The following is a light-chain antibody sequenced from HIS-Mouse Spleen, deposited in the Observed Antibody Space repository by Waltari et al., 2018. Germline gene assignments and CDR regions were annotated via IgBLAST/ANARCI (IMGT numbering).Light chain of an antibody. CDR2: KDS. Sequence: SYELTQPPSVSVSPGQTARITCPGDALPKQYASWYQQKPGQAPVLVIYKDSERPSGIPERFSGSRSGTTVTLTSSGVQAEDEADYYCQSADSSGTYRVFGGGTKLTVL. CDR3: QSADSSGTYRV. CDR1: ALPKQY. J-gene: IGLJ2*01. V-gene: IGLV3-25*03.